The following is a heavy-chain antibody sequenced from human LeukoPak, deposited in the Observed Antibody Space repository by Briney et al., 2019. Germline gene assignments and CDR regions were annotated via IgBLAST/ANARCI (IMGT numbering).Heavy chain of an antibody. J-gene: IGHJ4*02. Sequence: GGSLTLSCAASGSTFSSYAMSWVRQAPGKGLEWVSAISGSGGSTYYADSVTGRFAISRDNSKNTLYLQMNSLRAEDTAVYYCAKAHLYCSSINCYIGDWGQGTLVTVSS. CDR2: ISGSGGST. V-gene: IGHV3-23*01. CDR1: GSTFSSYA. CDR3: AKAHLYCSSINCYIGD. D-gene: IGHD2-2*02.